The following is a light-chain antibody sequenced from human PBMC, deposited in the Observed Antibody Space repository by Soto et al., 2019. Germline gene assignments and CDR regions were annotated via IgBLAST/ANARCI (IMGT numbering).Light chain of an antibody. CDR2: DAS. CDR1: QSVSRY. CDR3: QQRGNSPPVWT. J-gene: IGKJ1*01. Sequence: EIVLTQSPATLSLSPGERATLSCRASQSVSRYLAWYQQKPGQAPRLLIYDASTRATGIPARISGSGSGTDFTLTIGCLEPDDFAVYYCQQRGNSPPVWTFGQGTKVEIK. V-gene: IGKV3-11*01.